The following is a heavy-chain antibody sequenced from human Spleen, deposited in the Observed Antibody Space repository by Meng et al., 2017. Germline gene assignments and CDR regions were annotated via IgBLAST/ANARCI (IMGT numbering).Heavy chain of an antibody. Sequence: QVQLQQWGAGLLKPSETLSSTCVVSGGSFSDYYRSWIRQPPGKGLEWIGEINHSGSTNYNPSLESRATISVDTSQNNLSLKLSSVTAADSAVYYCARGPTTMAHDFDYWGQGTLVTVSS. CDR3: ARGPTTMAHDFDY. D-gene: IGHD4-11*01. J-gene: IGHJ4*02. CDR2: INHSGST. CDR1: GGSFSDYY. V-gene: IGHV4-34*01.